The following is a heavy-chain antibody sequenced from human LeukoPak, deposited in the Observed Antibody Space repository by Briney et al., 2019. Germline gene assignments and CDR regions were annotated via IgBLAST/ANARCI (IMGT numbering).Heavy chain of an antibody. Sequence: APVKVSCKASGGTFSSYAISWVRQAPGQGLEWMGGIIPIFGTANYAQKFQGRVTITTDESTSTAYMELSSLRSEDTAVCYCARGSYIYGSGRSNYYYYMDVWGKGTTVTVSS. CDR3: ARGSYIYGSGRSNYYYYMDV. D-gene: IGHD3-10*01. CDR1: GGTFSSYA. CDR2: IIPIFGTA. J-gene: IGHJ6*03. V-gene: IGHV1-69*05.